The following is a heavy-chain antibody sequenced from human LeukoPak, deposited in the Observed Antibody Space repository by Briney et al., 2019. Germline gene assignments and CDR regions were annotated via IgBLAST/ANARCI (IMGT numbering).Heavy chain of an antibody. CDR1: GYTFTSYY. CDR3: ARARWFGELLYGDYYYMDV. CDR2: INPSGGST. D-gene: IGHD3-10*01. Sequence: GASVKVSCKASGYTFTSYYMHWVRQAPGQGLEWMGIINPSGGSTSYAQKFQGRVTMTRDTSISTAYMELSRLTSEDTAVYYCARARWFGELLYGDYYYMDVWGKGTTVTISS. V-gene: IGHV1-46*01. J-gene: IGHJ6*03.